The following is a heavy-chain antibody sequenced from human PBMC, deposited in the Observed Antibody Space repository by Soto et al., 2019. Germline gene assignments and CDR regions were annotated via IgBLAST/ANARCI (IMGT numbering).Heavy chain of an antibody. V-gene: IGHV4-30-4*01. Sequence: PSETLSLTCTVSGGSISSGYYYWSWIRQPPGKGLEWIGYIYYSGSTYYNPSLKSRVTISVDTSKNQFSLKLSSVTAADTAVYYCARAPLGGYYGMDVWGQGTTVTV. CDR1: GGSISSGYYY. CDR2: IYYSGST. J-gene: IGHJ6*02. CDR3: ARAPLGGYYGMDV.